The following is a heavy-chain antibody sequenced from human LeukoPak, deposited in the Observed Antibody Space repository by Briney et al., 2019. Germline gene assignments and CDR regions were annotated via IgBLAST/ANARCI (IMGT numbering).Heavy chain of an antibody. CDR2: IIPNFGTA. V-gene: IGHV1-69*05. D-gene: IGHD2/OR15-2a*01. CDR3: AREVAIVNWFDP. J-gene: IGHJ5*02. CDR1: GGTFSSYA. Sequence: ASVKLSCKASGGTFSSYAISWVRQAPGQGLEWMGGIIPNFGTANYAQKFQGRVTITTDESTSTAYMELSSLRSEDTAVYYCAREVAIVNWFDPWGQGTLVTVSS.